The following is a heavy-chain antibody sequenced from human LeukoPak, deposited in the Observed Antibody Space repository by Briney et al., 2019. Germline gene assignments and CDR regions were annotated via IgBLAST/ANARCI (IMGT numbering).Heavy chain of an antibody. D-gene: IGHD3-16*01. Sequence: SETLSVTCTVSGGSISSYYWSWIRQPPGKGLEWIGYIYYSGSTNYNPSLKSRVTISVDTSKNQFSLKLSSVTAADTAVYYCARHVETWGPVDYWGQGNLVTVSS. CDR2: IYYSGST. J-gene: IGHJ4*02. V-gene: IGHV4-59*08. CDR3: ARHVETWGPVDY. CDR1: GGSISSYY.